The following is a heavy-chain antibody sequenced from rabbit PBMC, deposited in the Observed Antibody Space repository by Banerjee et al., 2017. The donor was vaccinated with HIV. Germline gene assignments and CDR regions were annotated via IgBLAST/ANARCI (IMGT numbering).Heavy chain of an antibody. V-gene: IGHV1S45*01. CDR3: ARDVARCYCDL. CDR2: INTSSGNT. Sequence: QEQLVESGGGLGQPEGSLTLTCTASGFSFSSNYYMCWVRQAPGKGLEWIACINTSSGNTVYSTCAQGPFTTSKPSLTTVTLQMTSLYASVKATDYIARDVARCYCDLWGPGTLVTVS. J-gene: IGHJ4*01. D-gene: IGHD1-1*01. CDR1: GFSFSSNYY.